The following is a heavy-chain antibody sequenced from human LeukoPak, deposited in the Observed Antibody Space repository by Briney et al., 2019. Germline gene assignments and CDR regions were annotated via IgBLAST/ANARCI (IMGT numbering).Heavy chain of an antibody. J-gene: IGHJ6*03. CDR1: GYSISSGYD. CDR3: ARHKKMASSYYFFYYYMDV. CDR2: IYHSGST. D-gene: IGHD5-24*01. Sequence: SETLSLTCTVSGYSISSGYDWGWIRQPPGKGLQWIGSIYHSGSTYYNPSLKSRVTISVDTSKNQFSLKLSSVTAADTAVYYCARHKKMASSYYFFYYYMDVWGKGTTVTISS. V-gene: IGHV4-38-2*02.